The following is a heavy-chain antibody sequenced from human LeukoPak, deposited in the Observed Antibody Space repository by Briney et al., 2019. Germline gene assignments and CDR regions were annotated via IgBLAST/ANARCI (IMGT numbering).Heavy chain of an antibody. Sequence: PSETLSLTCAVSGGSFSGYYWSWIRQPPGKGLEWIGEINHSGSTNYNPSLKSRVTISVDTSKNQFSLKLNSVTAADTAVYYCARDPRGGTSRDNWFDPWGQGTLVTVSS. CDR3: ARDPRGGTSRDNWFDP. CDR1: GGSFSGYY. CDR2: INHSGST. V-gene: IGHV4-34*01. J-gene: IGHJ5*02. D-gene: IGHD1-1*01.